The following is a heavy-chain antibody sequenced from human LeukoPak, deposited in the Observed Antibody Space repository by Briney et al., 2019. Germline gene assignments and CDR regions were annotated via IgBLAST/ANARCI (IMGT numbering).Heavy chain of an antibody. V-gene: IGHV1-46*01. J-gene: IGHJ4*02. Sequence: ASVKVSCKASGYTFSSNYIHWVRQAPGQGLEWMGMIYPRDGSTSYAQKFQGRVTVTRDTSTSTVHMELSGLRSEDTAVYYCARDQEGFDYWGQGTLVTVSS. CDR1: GYTFSSNY. CDR3: ARDQEGFDY. CDR2: IYPRDGST.